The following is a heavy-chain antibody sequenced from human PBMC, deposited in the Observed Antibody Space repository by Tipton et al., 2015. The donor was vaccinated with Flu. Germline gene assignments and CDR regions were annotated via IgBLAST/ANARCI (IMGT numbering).Heavy chain of an antibody. CDR2: GSTSGTT. CDR3: AKSGSYLEYLQH. CDR1: GGSVTSGSYY. J-gene: IGHJ1*01. Sequence: LRLSCTVSGGSVTSGSYYWNWIRQPAGKGLEWIGRGSTSGTTNYNPSLKSRVTMSVDTSKNQFSLKLTSVSAADTAVYYCAKSGSYLEYLQHWGQGTLVTVSS. V-gene: IGHV4-61*02. D-gene: IGHD1-26*01.